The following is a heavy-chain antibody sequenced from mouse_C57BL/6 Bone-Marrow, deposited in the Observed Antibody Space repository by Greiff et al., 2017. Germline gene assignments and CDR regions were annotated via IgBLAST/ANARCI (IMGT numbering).Heavy chain of an antibody. D-gene: IGHD1-1*01. CDR3: ARRVITTVVWYFDV. Sequence: EVQVVESGPELVKPGASVKISCKASGYSFTGYYMNWVKQSPENSLEWIGELNPSTGSTTYNQKFKAKATLTVDKSSSTAYMQHKSLTSEDSAVYYCARRVITTVVWYFDVWGTGATVTVSS. J-gene: IGHJ1*03. CDR1: GYSFTGYY. CDR2: LNPSTGST. V-gene: IGHV1-42*01.